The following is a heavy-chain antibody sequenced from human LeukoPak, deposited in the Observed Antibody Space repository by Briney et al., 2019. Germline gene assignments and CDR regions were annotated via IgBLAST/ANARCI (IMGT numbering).Heavy chain of an antibody. V-gene: IGHV3-30*18. J-gene: IGHJ4*02. CDR1: GFTFSSYG. D-gene: IGHD3-9*01. CDR2: ISYDGSNK. CDR3: AKEDDILTGYHPLDY. Sequence: QTGGSLRLSCAASGFTFSSYGMHWVRQAPGKGLEWVAVISYDGSNKYYADSVKGRFTISRDNSKNTLYLQMNSLRAEDTAVYYCAKEDDILTGYHPLDYWGQGTLVTVSS.